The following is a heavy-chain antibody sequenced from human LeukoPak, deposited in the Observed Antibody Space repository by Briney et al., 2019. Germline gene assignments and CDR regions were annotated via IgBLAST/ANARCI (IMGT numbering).Heavy chain of an antibody. D-gene: IGHD6-19*01. CDR3: ARDQRDSSGWYPNWFDP. CDR2: TYYRSKWYN. V-gene: IGHV6-1*01. J-gene: IGHJ5*02. Sequence: SQTLSLTCAISGDSVSSNSAAWNWIRHSPSRGLEWLGKTYYRSKWYNDYAVSVKSQITINPDTSKNQFSLQLNSVTPEGTAVYYCARDQRDSSGWYPNWFDPWGQGTLVTVSS. CDR1: GDSVSSNSAA.